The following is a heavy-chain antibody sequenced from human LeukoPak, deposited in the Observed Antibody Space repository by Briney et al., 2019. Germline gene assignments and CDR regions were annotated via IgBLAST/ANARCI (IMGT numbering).Heavy chain of an antibody. CDR1: GGSVSSGSYY. CDR2: IYYSGST. CDR3: ATLTPSYSSGWYEDY. D-gene: IGHD6-19*01. V-gene: IGHV4-61*01. Sequence: PSETLSLTCTVSGGSVSSGSYYWSWIRQPPGKGLEWIGYIYYSGSTNYNPSLKSRITISVDTSKNQFSLKLSSVTAADTAVYYCATLTPSYSSGWYEDYWGQGTLVTVSS. J-gene: IGHJ4*02.